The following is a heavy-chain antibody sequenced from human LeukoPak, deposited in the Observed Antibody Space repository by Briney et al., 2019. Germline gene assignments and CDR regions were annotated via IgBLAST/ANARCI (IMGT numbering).Heavy chain of an antibody. CDR3: AREGGYSSGWPVNWFDP. CDR1: AYTFTGYY. Sequence: ASVKVSCKASAYTFTGYYMHWVRQAPGQGLEWMGWINPNSGGTNYAQKFQGRVTMTRDTSISTAYMELSRLRSDDTAVYYCAREGGYSSGWPVNWFDPWGQGTLVTVSS. D-gene: IGHD6-19*01. J-gene: IGHJ5*02. V-gene: IGHV1-2*02. CDR2: INPNSGGT.